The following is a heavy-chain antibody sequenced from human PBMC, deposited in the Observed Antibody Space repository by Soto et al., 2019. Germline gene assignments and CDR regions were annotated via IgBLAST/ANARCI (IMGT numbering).Heavy chain of an antibody. D-gene: IGHD2-2*01. V-gene: IGHV4-61*01. CDR1: GGSVSSGSYY. CDR3: ARESIVVVPAAKGYFDY. Sequence: QVQLQESGPGLVKPSETLSLTCTVSGGSVSSGSYYWSWIRQPPGKGLEWIGYIYYSGSTNYNPSLQSRVTITVDTSKNQFSLKLSSVTAADTAVYYCARESIVVVPAAKGYFDYWGQGTLVTVSS. CDR2: IYYSGST. J-gene: IGHJ4*02.